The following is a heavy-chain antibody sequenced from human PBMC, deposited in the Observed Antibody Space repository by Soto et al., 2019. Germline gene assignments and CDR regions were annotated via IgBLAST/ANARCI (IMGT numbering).Heavy chain of an antibody. D-gene: IGHD6-25*01. CDR1: GGSISSSSYY. CDR3: ARESGGYDSSTRYGLDV. Sequence: SETLSLTCTVSGGSISSSSYYWGWIRQPPGKGLEWIGSIYYSGSTYYNPPLKSRVTISVDRSKNQFSLNLSSVTAADTAIYYCARESGGYDSSTRYGLDVWGQGTTVTVSS. CDR2: IYYSGST. J-gene: IGHJ6*02. V-gene: IGHV4-39*07.